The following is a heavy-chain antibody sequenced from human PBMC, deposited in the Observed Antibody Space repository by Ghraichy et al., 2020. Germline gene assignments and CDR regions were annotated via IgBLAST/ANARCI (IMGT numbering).Heavy chain of an antibody. D-gene: IGHD2-2*02. V-gene: IGHV3-7*01. CDR1: GFTFSSYW. CDR3: ARDRYCSSTSCYTNYYYGMDV. Sequence: GGSLRLSCAASGFTFSSYWMSWVRQAPGKGLEWVANIKQDGSEKYYVDSVKGRFTISRDNAKNSLYLQMNSLRAEDTAVYYCARDRYCSSTSCYTNYYYGMDVWGQGTTVTVSS. CDR2: IKQDGSEK. J-gene: IGHJ6*02.